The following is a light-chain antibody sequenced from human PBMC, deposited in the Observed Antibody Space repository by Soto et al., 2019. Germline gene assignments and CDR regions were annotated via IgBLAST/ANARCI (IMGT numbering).Light chain of an antibody. V-gene: IGKV3-20*01. J-gene: IGKJ1*01. Sequence: GLSHSAGSLSLKPGERTTLSFRASQSISRYLAWYQQKPGQGPRLRIYGASSRATGTPDRFSGSGSGTDFTLTIIILAPDDFGLYCCEQYVRSGTFGQ. CDR3: EQYVRSGT. CDR1: QSISRY. CDR2: GAS.